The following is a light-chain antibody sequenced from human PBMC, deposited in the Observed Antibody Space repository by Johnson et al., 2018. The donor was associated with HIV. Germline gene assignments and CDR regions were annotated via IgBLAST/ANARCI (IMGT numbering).Light chain of an antibody. CDR2: RNN. V-gene: IGLV1-51*02. Sequence: SVLTQPPSVSAAPGQKVTISCSGSSSNIGSSPVNWYQQLPGTAPKLLIYRNNQRPSGVPDRFSVSKSGTSATLGITGLQTGDEAGYYCGTWDSSLRAYVLGTGTKVTVL. CDR1: SSNIGSSP. J-gene: IGLJ1*01. CDR3: GTWDSSLRAYV.